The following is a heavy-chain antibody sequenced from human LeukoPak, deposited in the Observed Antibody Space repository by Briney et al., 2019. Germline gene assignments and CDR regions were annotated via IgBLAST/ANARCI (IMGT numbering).Heavy chain of an antibody. V-gene: IGHV3-7*03. CDR3: ARNNGMDV. CDR2: VSRDGSET. Sequence: GGSLRLSCAASGFALSSHWMTWVRQVPGRGPEWVANVSRDGSETYYLDSVMGRFTISKDNAKNSLYLQMNSQRAEDTALYHCARNNGMDVWGQGTTVIVSS. CDR1: GFALSSHW. J-gene: IGHJ6*02.